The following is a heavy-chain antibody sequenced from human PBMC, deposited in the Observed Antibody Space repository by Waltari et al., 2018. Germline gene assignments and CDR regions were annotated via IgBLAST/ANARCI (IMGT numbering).Heavy chain of an antibody. Sequence: QVQLVQSGAEVKKPGSSVKVSCKASGGTFSSYAISWVRQAPGHGLEWMGGIIPMFGTANYAQKFQGRVTITTDESTSTAYMELSSLRSEDTAVYYCAKASGIAAAGTGFDDYWGQGTLVTVAS. CDR2: IIPMFGTA. CDR1: GGTFSSYA. D-gene: IGHD6-13*01. V-gene: IGHV1-69*05. J-gene: IGHJ4*02. CDR3: AKASGIAAAGTGFDDY.